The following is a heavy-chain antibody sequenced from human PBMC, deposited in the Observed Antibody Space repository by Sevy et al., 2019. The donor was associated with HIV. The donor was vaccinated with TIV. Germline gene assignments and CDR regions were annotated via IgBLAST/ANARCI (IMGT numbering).Heavy chain of an antibody. CDR2: ISAGGTTT. Sequence: GGSLRLSCAASGFIFSNYPMSWVRQSPGKGLEWVSDISAGGTTTYYADSVEGRFTISRDNSKNTVSLQMNSLGAEDTAIYYSAKRYCSTITCYDDDFWNPYYFYGLDVWGQGISVTVSS. CDR3: AKRYCSTITCYDDDFWNPYYFYGLDV. CDR1: GFIFSNYP. D-gene: IGHD2-2*01. J-gene: IGHJ6*02. V-gene: IGHV3-23*01.